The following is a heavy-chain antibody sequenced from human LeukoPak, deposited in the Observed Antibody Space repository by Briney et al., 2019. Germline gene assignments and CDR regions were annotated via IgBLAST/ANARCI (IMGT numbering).Heavy chain of an antibody. J-gene: IGHJ6*03. V-gene: IGHV5-51*01. Sequence: AESLKISSKGSGYSFTSYWIGWVRQMPGKGLEWMGIIYPGDSDTRYSPSFQGQVTISADKSISTAYLQWSSLKASDTAMYYCARHVVGGSGSYYTYYYYYMDVWGKGTTVTISS. CDR1: GYSFTSYW. CDR2: IYPGDSDT. D-gene: IGHD3-10*01. CDR3: ARHVVGGSGSYYTYYYYYMDV.